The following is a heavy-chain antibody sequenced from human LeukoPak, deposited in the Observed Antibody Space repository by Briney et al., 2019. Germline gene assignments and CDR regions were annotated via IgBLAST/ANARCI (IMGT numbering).Heavy chain of an antibody. CDR2: ITY. CDR3: ASRRASSWYEGFDY. J-gene: IGHJ4*02. CDR1: GFTFTSYG. D-gene: IGHD6-13*01. Sequence: PGTSLRLSCAASGFTFTSYGMHWVRQAPGKGLEWVALITYSHSVKGRFTIYSDTSKNTMYLQMNSLRAEDTAVYYCASRRASSWYEGFDYWGQGTPVTVSS. V-gene: IGHV3-30*12.